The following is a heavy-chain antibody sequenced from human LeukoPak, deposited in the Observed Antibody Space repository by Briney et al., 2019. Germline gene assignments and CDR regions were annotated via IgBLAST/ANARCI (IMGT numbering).Heavy chain of an antibody. J-gene: IGHJ3*02. CDR1: GFTFSSYW. Sequence: GGSLRLSCAASGFTFSSYWMHWVRQAPGKGLVWVSRIISDGSTTSYADSVKGRFTISRDNAKNTLYPQMNSLRAEDTAVYYCAREDVDITVAASGAFDIWGQGTMVTVSS. D-gene: IGHD6-19*01. CDR2: IISDGSTT. CDR3: AREDVDITVAASGAFDI. V-gene: IGHV3-74*01.